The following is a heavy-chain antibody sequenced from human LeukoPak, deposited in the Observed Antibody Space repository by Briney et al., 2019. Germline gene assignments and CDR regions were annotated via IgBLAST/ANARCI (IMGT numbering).Heavy chain of an antibody. CDR3: ARRGLDSSGYHEAFDI. V-gene: IGHV5-51*01. Sequence: GESLKISCKGSGYSFTSYWIGWVRQRPGKGLEWMGIIYPGDSDTRYSPSFQGQVTISADKSISTAYLQWSSLKASDTAMYYCARRGLDSSGYHEAFDIWGQGTRVTVSS. CDR1: GYSFTSYW. D-gene: IGHD3-22*01. CDR2: IYPGDSDT. J-gene: IGHJ3*02.